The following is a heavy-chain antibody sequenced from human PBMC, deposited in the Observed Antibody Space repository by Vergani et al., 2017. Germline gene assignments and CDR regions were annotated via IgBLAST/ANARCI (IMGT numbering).Heavy chain of an antibody. V-gene: IGHV1-18*04. CDR2: ISPYNHKT. CDR1: GYTFVNHP. Sequence: QAQLGQSASEVKQPGDSVTLSCKTSGYTFVNHPITWVRQAPGQGLEWMGWISPYNHKTLYSQKVEGRVTMTSDTSSSTVFLEVRRLTSDDSAIYYCARSQMATNDFDLWGRGTLVTVSS. J-gene: IGHJ4*02. D-gene: IGHD5-24*01. CDR3: ARSQMATNDFDL.